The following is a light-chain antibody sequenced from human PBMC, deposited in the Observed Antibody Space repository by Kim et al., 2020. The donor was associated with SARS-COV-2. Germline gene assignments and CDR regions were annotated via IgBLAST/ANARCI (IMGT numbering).Light chain of an antibody. CDR2: GAS. CDR1: QSVVSSY. V-gene: IGKV3-20*01. J-gene: IGKJ1*01. Sequence: EIVLTQSPGTLSLSPGQRATLSCRASQSVVSSYLAWYQQKPGQAPRLLIYGASSRATGIPDRFSGSGSGTDFTLTISRLEPGDAAVYYCHHYGTSLRGTFGQGTKVDIK. CDR3: HHYGTSLRGT.